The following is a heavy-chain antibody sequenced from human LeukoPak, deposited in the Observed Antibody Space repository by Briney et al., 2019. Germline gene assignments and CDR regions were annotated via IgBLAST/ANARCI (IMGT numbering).Heavy chain of an antibody. D-gene: IGHD2-21*02. CDR2: IYYSGSS. CDR1: GGSINSYH. J-gene: IGHJ6*02. CDR3: ARDPSVVTANRYYYYGMDV. Sequence: SETLSLICTVSGGSINSYHWSWIRQPPGKRLEWIGYIYYSGSSNYNPSLKRRVTISIDTSKNQFSLNLSSVTAADTAVYYCARDPSVVTANRYYYYGMDVWGQGTTVTVSS. V-gene: IGHV4-59*01.